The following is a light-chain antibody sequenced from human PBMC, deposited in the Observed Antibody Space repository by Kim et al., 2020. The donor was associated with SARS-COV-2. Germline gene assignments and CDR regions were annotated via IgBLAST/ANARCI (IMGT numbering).Light chain of an antibody. V-gene: IGKV3-20*01. J-gene: IGKJ4*01. CDR2: GAS. CDR1: QSVSSSF. Sequence: PGERATLSCRASQSVSSSFLAWSQQKPGQAPRLLIYGASRRATGIPDRFSGSGSGTDFTLTISRLEPEDFAVYYCQQYANSPLTFGGGTKVDIK. CDR3: QQYANSPLT.